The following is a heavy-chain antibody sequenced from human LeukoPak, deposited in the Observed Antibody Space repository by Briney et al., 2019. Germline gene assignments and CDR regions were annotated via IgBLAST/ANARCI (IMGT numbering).Heavy chain of an antibody. Sequence: SETLSLTCTVSGGSISSYYWSWIRQPPGKGLEWIGYLYYSGSTNYNPSLKSRVTISLDTPKIQFSLKLSSVTAADTAVYYCARSSGSSSYYFDYWGQGTLVTVSS. J-gene: IGHJ4*02. CDR3: ARSSGSSSYYFDY. CDR1: GGSISSYY. CDR2: LYYSGST. V-gene: IGHV4-59*12. D-gene: IGHD3-10*01.